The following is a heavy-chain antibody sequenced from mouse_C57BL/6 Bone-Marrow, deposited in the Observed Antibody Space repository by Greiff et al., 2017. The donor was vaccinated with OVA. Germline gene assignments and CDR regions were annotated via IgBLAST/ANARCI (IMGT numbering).Heavy chain of an antibody. V-gene: IGHV1-59*01. CDR2: IDPSDSYT. J-gene: IGHJ4*01. Sequence: VQLQQPGAELVRPGTSVKLSCKASGYTFTSYWMHWVKQRPGQGLEWIGVIDPSDSYTNYNQKFKGKATLTVDTSSSTAYMQLSSLTSEDSAVYYCAREDYDPSTMDYWGQGTSVTVSS. D-gene: IGHD2-3*01. CDR1: GYTFTSYW. CDR3: AREDYDPSTMDY.